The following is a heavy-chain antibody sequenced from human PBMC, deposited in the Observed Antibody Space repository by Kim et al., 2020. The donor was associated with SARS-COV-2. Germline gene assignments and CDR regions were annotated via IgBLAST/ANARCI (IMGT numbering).Heavy chain of an antibody. CDR1: GGSFSGYY. CDR2: INHSGST. Sequence: SETLSLTCAVYGGSFSGYYWSWIRQPPGKGLEWIGEINHSGSTNYNPSLKSRVTISVDTSKNQFSLKLSSVTAADTAVYYCARARFLELRVHYYYYGMDVWGQGTTVTVSS. D-gene: IGHD3-3*01. V-gene: IGHV4-34*01. J-gene: IGHJ6*02. CDR3: ARARFLELRVHYYYYGMDV.